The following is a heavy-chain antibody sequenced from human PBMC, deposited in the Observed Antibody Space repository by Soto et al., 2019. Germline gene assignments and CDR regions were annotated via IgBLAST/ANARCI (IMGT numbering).Heavy chain of an antibody. CDR3: ARAGGSSSWYEHAFDI. J-gene: IGHJ3*02. CDR1: GFTVSTTY. D-gene: IGHD6-13*01. V-gene: IGHV3-53*01. Sequence: GSLRLSCAASGFTVSTTYMTWVRQAPGKGLEWVSVTYSGGTTYYADSVKGRFSISRDNSKNTVYLQMNSLRAEDTAVYYCARAGGSSSWYEHAFDIWGQGTMVTVSS. CDR2: TYSGGTT.